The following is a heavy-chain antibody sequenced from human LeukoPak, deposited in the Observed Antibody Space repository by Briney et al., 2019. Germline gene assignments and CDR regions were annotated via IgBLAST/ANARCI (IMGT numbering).Heavy chain of an antibody. D-gene: IGHD2-15*01. CDR2: ISGSGGST. CDR1: GFTFSSYA. CDR3: AKRGGCSGGSCPLDYYYGMDV. V-gene: IGHV3-23*01. J-gene: IGHJ6*02. Sequence: PGGSLRLSCAASGFTFSSYAMSWVRQAPGKGLEWVSAISGSGGSTYYADSVKGRFTISRDNSKNTLYLQMNSLRAEDTAVYYCAKRGGCSGGSCPLDYYYGMDVWGQGTTVTVSS.